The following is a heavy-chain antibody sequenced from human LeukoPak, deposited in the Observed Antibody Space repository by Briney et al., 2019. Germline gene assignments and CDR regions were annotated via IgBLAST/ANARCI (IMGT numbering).Heavy chain of an antibody. J-gene: IGHJ4*02. Sequence: ASVKVSCKASGYTFTSYGISWVRQAPGQGLEWMGWISAYNGNTNYAQKLQGRVTMTTDTSTSTAYMELRSLRSDDTAVYYCAGDRGSGSYFARPDFDYWGQGTLVTVSS. CDR2: ISAYNGNT. CDR1: GYTFTSYG. V-gene: IGHV1-18*01. D-gene: IGHD3-10*01. CDR3: AGDRGSGSYFARPDFDY.